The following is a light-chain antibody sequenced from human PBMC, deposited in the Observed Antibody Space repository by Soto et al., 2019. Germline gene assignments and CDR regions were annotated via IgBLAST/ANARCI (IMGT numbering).Light chain of an antibody. J-gene: IGKJ4*01. CDR1: QDIAIY. Sequence: IQMTQSPSSVSASVGDRVTITCRASQDIAIYLAWYQQKPGEAPKLLIYAASTLYGGVPSRFSGSGYGSDFSLTISSLQPEDSATYYCVQDFNYPLTFGGGTKVDIK. V-gene: IGKV1-6*01. CDR2: AAS. CDR3: VQDFNYPLT.